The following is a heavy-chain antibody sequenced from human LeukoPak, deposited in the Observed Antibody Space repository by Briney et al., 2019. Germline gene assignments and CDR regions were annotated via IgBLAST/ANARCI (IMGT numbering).Heavy chain of an antibody. CDR3: ASKRGYSYGLDY. J-gene: IGHJ4*02. CDR1: GYTFTSYG. CDR2: IIPIFGTA. Sequence: ASVEVSCKASGYTFTSYGISWVRQAPGQGLEWMGGIIPIFGTANYAQKFQGRVTITVDESTSTGYMELSSLRSEDTAVYYCASKRGYSYGLDYWGQGTLVTVSS. D-gene: IGHD5-18*01. V-gene: IGHV1-69*13.